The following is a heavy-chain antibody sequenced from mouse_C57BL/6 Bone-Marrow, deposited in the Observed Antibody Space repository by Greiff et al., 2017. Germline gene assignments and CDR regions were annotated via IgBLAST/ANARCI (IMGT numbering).Heavy chain of an antibody. J-gene: IGHJ3*01. CDR2: INPNYGTT. D-gene: IGHD1-1*01. CDR3: ARYDTTVVAPFAY. CDR1: GYSFTDYN. V-gene: IGHV1-39*01. Sequence: EVQLQQSGPELVKPGASVKISCKASGYSFTDYNMNWVKQSNGKSLEWIGVINPNYGTTSYNQKFKGKATLTVDQSSSTAYMQLNSLTSEDSAVYDFARYDTTVVAPFAYWGQGTLVTVSA.